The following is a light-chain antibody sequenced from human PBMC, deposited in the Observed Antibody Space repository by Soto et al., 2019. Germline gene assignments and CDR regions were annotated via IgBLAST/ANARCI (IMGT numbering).Light chain of an antibody. J-gene: IGKJ1*01. CDR3: QQRSAWPWT. Sequence: EIVLTQSPATLSLSPGERATLSCRASQSVSSYLAWYQQKPGQAPRLLMYEASNRATGIPARFSGGGSGTDFTLTISSLEPEDFAVYYCQQRSAWPWTFGQGTKVEIK. CDR1: QSVSSY. CDR2: EAS. V-gene: IGKV3-11*01.